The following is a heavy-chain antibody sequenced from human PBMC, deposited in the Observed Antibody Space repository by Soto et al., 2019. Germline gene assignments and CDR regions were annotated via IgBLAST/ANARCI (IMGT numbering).Heavy chain of an antibody. CDR3: VRAPVDYYSADYFDN. V-gene: IGHV1-8*01. Sequence: ASVKVSCKASGYTFTNNDINWVRQAAGQGLEWMGWMNPYSGNTGYARNFHGRVTMTRDNSITTAYMELSSLRSEDTAVYYRVRAPVDYYSADYFDNWGQGTLVTVSS. J-gene: IGHJ4*02. D-gene: IGHD2-21*01. CDR1: GYTFTNND. CDR2: MNPYSGNT.